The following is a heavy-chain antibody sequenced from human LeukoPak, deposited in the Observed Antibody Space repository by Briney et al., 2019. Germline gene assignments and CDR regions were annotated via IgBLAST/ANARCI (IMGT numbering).Heavy chain of an antibody. Sequence: GGSLRLSSAASGFTFNDYAMHWVRQAPGKGLEWVSLISWDSGNTYYADSVKGRFTISRDNSKNSLSLQMNSLRAEDTALYYCAKGPGAAVGKRYIQHWGQGTLVTVSS. CDR2: ISWDSGNT. CDR3: AKGPGAAVGKRYIQH. D-gene: IGHD6-13*01. V-gene: IGHV3-43D*03. CDR1: GFTFNDYA. J-gene: IGHJ1*01.